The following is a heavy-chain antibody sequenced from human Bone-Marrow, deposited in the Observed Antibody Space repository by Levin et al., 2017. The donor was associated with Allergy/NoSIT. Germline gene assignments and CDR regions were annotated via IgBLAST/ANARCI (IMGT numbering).Heavy chain of an antibody. CDR1: GGSISSYY. J-gene: IGHJ4*02. CDR3: ARAAWLWSENYFDF. Sequence: SQTLSLTCTVSGGSISSYYWSWIRQPPGKGLEWIGYIYYSGSTNYNPSLKSRVTISVDTSKNQFSLKLSSVTAADTAVYYCARAAWLWSENYFDFWGQGTLVTVSS. V-gene: IGHV4-59*01. CDR2: IYYSGST. D-gene: IGHD1-1*01.